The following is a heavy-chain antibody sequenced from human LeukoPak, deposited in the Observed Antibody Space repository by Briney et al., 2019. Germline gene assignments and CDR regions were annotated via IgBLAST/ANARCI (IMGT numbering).Heavy chain of an antibody. CDR2: IFGSGGSA. CDR1: GFTFNNYG. V-gene: IGHV3-23*01. CDR3: TKTTTGYSSGQYPGWPADH. Sequence: GGSLRLSCTASGFTFNNYGMYWVRQAPRKGLEWVAGIFGSGGSARYADSVKGRFTISRDNSKNTVYLQMDSLRGEDTAVYYCTKTTTGYSSGQYPGWPADHWGQGALVTVFS. J-gene: IGHJ4*02. D-gene: IGHD6-25*01.